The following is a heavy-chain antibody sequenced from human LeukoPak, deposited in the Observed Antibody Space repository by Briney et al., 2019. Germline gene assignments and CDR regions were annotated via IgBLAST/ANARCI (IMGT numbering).Heavy chain of an antibody. D-gene: IGHD6-13*01. CDR3: ASPIAAAGGFDP. Sequence: GGSLRLSCAASGFTFSSYAMHWVRQAPGKGLEWVAVISYDGSNKYYADSVEGRFTISRDNSKNTLYLQMNSLRAEDTAVYYCASPIAAAGGFDPWGQGTLVTVSS. CDR1: GFTFSSYA. J-gene: IGHJ5*02. V-gene: IGHV3-30*04. CDR2: ISYDGSNK.